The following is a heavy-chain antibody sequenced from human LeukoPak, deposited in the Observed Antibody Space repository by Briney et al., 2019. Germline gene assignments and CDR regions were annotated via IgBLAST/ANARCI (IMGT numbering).Heavy chain of an antibody. J-gene: IGHJ3*02. CDR3: ARGYSRAFDI. CDR2: ISVSGGST. Sequence: PGGSLRLSCAASRFTFSSYAMSWVRQAPGKGLEWDSTISVSGGSTYYADSVKGRFTISRDNSKNTLYLQMNSLRAEDTAVYYCARGYSRAFDIWGQGTMVTVSS. CDR1: RFTFSSYA. V-gene: IGHV3-23*01. D-gene: IGHD2-21*01.